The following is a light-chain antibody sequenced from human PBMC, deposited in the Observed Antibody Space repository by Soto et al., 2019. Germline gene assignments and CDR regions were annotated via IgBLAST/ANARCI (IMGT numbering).Light chain of an antibody. J-gene: IGKJ1*01. CDR1: QSVTSSH. V-gene: IGKV3-20*01. CDR3: QQYGSSRT. Sequence: ELVLTQSPGTLSLSPGERATLSCRASQSVTSSHLAWYQQKPGQAPRLLIYGASSRATGIPDRFSGSGSGTDFTLIISRLEPEDFAVYYCQQYGSSRTFGQGTKVDIK. CDR2: GAS.